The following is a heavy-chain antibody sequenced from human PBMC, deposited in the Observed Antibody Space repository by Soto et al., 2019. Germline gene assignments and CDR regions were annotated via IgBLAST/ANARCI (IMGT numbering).Heavy chain of an antibody. CDR1: GFTFSSYA. V-gene: IGHV3-23*01. D-gene: IGHD3-3*01. CDR2: ISGSSGST. J-gene: IGHJ6*03. CDR3: AKDAYYDFWSGYYHYYYYMDV. Sequence: GGSLRLSCAASGFTFSSYAMSWVRQAPGKGLEWVSAISGSSGSTYYADSVKGRFTISRDNSKNTLYLQMNSLRAEDTAVYYCAKDAYYDFWSGYYHYYYYMDVWGKGTTVTVSS.